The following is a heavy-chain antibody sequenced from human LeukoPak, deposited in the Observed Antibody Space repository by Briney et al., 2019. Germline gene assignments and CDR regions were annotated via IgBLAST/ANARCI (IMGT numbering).Heavy chain of an antibody. V-gene: IGHV4-4*09. D-gene: IGHD6-13*01. J-gene: IGHJ4*02. CDR3: ARPTFPQQIQPFGY. Sequence: SETLSLTSTVSGDSISRYYWSWIRQPPGNGLGWSGYFYTSGGTNYIPSLNGRVTVSIDTSKNQCSLYLSSVTAADSAVYFCARPTFPQQIQPFGYWGQGILVTVSS. CDR1: GDSISRYY. CDR2: FYTSGGT.